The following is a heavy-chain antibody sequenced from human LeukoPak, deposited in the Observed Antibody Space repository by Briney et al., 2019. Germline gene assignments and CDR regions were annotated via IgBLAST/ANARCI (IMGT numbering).Heavy chain of an antibody. J-gene: IGHJ5*02. D-gene: IGHD2/OR15-2a*01. Sequence: SETLSLTCTVSGYSISSGYYWGWIRQPPGKGLEWIGSGSTYYNPSLKSRVTISVDTSKNQFSLKLSSVTAADTAVYYCARDNRAESWFDPWGQGTLVTVSS. CDR3: ARDNRAESWFDP. CDR2: SGST. CDR1: GYSISSGYY. V-gene: IGHV4-38-2*02.